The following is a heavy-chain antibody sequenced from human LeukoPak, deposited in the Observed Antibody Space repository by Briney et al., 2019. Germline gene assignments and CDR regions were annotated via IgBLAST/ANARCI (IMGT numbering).Heavy chain of an antibody. J-gene: IGHJ6*03. D-gene: IGHD5-18*01. V-gene: IGHV1-69*05. Sequence: SVKVSCKASGGTFSSYAISWVRQAPGQGLEWMGGIIPIFGAANYAQKFQGRVTTTTDESPSTAYMERSSLRSEDTAVYYWSISQYSYGYFSYYYYYYMDVCGKGTTGTVSS. CDR3: SISQYSYGYFSYYYYYYMDV. CDR1: GGTFSSYA. CDR2: IIPIFGAA.